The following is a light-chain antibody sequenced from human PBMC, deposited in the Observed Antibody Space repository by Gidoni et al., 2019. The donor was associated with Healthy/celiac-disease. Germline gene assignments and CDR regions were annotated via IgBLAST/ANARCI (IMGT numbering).Light chain of an antibody. V-gene: IGKV1-5*03. CDR2: KAS. J-gene: IGKJ1*01. CDR3: QQYNSYST. CDR1: PSISSW. Sequence: DIKMTQSPSTLSASVGDRVTITCRASPSISSWLAWYQQKPGKAPKLLIYKASSLESGVPSRFSGSGSGTEFTLTISSLQPDDFATYYCQQYNSYSTFGQGTKVEIK.